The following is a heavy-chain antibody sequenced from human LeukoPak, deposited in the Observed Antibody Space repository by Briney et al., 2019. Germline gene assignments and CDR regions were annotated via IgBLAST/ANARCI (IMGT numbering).Heavy chain of an antibody. CDR3: AGRVQPILRYRTIDY. Sequence: SETLSLTCAVYGGSFSGYYWSWIRQPPGKGLEWIGEINHSGSTNYNPSLKSRVTISVDTSKNQFSLKLSSVTAADTAVYYCAGRVQPILRYRTIDYWGQGTLVTVSS. CDR2: INHSGST. J-gene: IGHJ4*02. CDR1: GGSFSGYY. D-gene: IGHD3-9*01. V-gene: IGHV4-34*01.